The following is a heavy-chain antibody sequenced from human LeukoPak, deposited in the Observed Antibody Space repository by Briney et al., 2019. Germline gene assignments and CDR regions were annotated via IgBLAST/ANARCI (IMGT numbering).Heavy chain of an antibody. CDR1: GYTFTGYY. D-gene: IGHD5-24*01. CDR2: INPNSGGT. Sequence: ASVRVSCKASGYTFTGYYMHWVRQAPGQGLEWMGWINPNSGGTNYAQKFQGRVTITADECTSTAYMELSSLRSEDTAVYYCARHTRGMATTQWSFDYWGQGTLVTVSS. CDR3: ARHTRGMATTQWSFDY. J-gene: IGHJ4*02. V-gene: IGHV1-2*02.